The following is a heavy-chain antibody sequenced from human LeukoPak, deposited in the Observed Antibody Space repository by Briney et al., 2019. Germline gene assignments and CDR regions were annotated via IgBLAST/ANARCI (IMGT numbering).Heavy chain of an antibody. CDR2: IYSGGST. V-gene: IGHV3-53*01. CDR3: ARSAVTGPGWIDS. D-gene: IGHD6-19*01. J-gene: IGHJ5*01. CDR1: GFTVSSNY. Sequence: PGGSLRLSCAASGFTVSSNYMSWVRQAPGKELQWVSVIYSGGSTSYADSVKGRFTISRDNSKNTLYLQMNGLRAEDTAVYYCARSAVTGPGWIDSWGQGTLVTVSS.